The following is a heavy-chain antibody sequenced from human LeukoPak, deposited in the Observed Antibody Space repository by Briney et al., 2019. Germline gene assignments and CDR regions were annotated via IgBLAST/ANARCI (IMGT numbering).Heavy chain of an antibody. CDR1: GLTFSSYA. V-gene: IGHV3-23*01. D-gene: IGHD3-3*01. CDR3: AKVSVWSGYYSGMDV. Sequence: SGGSLRLSCAASGLTFSSYAMSWVRQAPGKGLEWVSAISGSGGSTYYADSVKGRFTISRDNSKNTLYLQMNSLRAEDTAVYYCAKVSVWSGYYSGMDVWGQGTTVTVSS. J-gene: IGHJ6*02. CDR2: ISGSGGST.